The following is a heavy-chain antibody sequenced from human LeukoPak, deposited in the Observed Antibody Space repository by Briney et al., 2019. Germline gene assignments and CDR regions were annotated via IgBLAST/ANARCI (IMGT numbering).Heavy chain of an antibody. CDR1: GFTFSSYG. V-gene: IGHV3-33*01. CDR2: IWYDGSNK. CDR3: ARDESYDSSGLKDY. Sequence: PGGSLRLSCAASGFTFSSYGMHWVRQAPGKGLEWVAVIWYDGSNKYYADSVKGRFTISRDNSKNTLYLQMNSLRAEDTAVYYCARDESYDSSGLKDYWGQGTLVTVSS. J-gene: IGHJ4*02. D-gene: IGHD3-22*01.